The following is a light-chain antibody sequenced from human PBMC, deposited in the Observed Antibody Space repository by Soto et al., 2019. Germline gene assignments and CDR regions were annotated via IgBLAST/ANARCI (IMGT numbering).Light chain of an antibody. V-gene: IGKV3-15*01. CDR2: GAS. Sequence: ILITQSPATLSVSPGERATLSCRASQSVSSNLAWYQQKPGQAPRLLIYGASTRATGIPARFSGSGSGTEFTLTISSLQSEDFAVYYCRQYNNWPRTFGQGTKVDIK. CDR1: QSVSSN. J-gene: IGKJ1*01. CDR3: RQYNNWPRT.